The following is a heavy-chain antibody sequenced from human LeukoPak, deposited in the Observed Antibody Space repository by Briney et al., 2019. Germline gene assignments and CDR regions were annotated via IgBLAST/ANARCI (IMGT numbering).Heavy chain of an antibody. D-gene: IGHD2-2*01. J-gene: IGHJ6*03. CDR2: VYDNGST. CDR1: GCSISRQY. Sequence: SETLSLTCTVSGCSISRQYWTWIRQSAGKGREGIGYVYDNGSTNYNPSIMSRVTMSVDPSQNQFSLKLSSVTAADTAVYYCARVAKTYCSGSSCHGLTWHYYYMDVWGKGTTVTVSS. CDR3: ARVAKTYCSGSSCHGLTWHYYYMDV. V-gene: IGHV4-59*11.